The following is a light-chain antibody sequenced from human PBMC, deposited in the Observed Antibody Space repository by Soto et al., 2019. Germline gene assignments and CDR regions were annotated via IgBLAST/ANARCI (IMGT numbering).Light chain of an antibody. J-gene: IGKJ1*01. CDR1: QSISDW. CDR3: QQYQNFCS. Sequence: DIQMAQSPSTLSASVGDRVTITCRASQSISDWLAWYQHKPGTAPKLLIYKASSLESGVPSRFSGSGSGTEFTLTISSLQPDDFATYYCQQYQNFCSFGQGTK. V-gene: IGKV1-5*03. CDR2: KAS.